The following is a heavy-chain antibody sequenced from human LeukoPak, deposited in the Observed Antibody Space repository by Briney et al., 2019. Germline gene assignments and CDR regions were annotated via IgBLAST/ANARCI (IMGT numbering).Heavy chain of an antibody. CDR1: GFTFSSYG. V-gene: IGHV3-30*02. D-gene: IGHD3-9*01. Sequence: GGSLRLSCAASGFTFSSYGMHWVRQAPGKGLEWVAFIRYDGSNKYYADSVRGRFTISRDNSKNTLYLQMNSLRAEDTSVYYCAKDGRYFDWLLYNYFDYWGQGTLVTVSS. CDR3: AKDGRYFDWLLYNYFDY. CDR2: IRYDGSNK. J-gene: IGHJ4*02.